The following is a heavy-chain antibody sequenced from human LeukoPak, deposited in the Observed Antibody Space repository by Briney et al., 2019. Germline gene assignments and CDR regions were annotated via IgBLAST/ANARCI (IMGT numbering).Heavy chain of an antibody. CDR2: INSGGSST. V-gene: IGHV3-74*01. D-gene: IGHD6-6*01. CDR1: GFTFSAYW. J-gene: IGHJ6*03. CDR3: ARARGSSSYYYYMDV. Sequence: GGSLRLSCAASGFTFSAYWMRWVRQAPGKGLVWVSRINSGGSSTTYAASVKGRFTISRDNAKHTLYLEMNSLRAEDTAVYYCARARGSSSYYYYMDVWGRGTTVTVSS.